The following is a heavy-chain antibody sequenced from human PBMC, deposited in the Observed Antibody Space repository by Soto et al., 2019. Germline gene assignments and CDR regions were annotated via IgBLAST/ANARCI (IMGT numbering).Heavy chain of an antibody. D-gene: IGHD2-2*01. V-gene: IGHV1-69*12. Sequence: QVQLVQSGAEVKKPGSSVKVSCKASGGTFSTYTVSWVRQAPGQGLEWMGGIIPIFRTANYAQKFQGRVTVTADESTSTAYMELSSLRSEDTAVYYCARRYCISTSCHYYGMDVWGRGTTVTVSS. CDR2: IIPIFRTA. CDR1: GGTFSTYT. CDR3: ARRYCISTSCHYYGMDV. J-gene: IGHJ6*02.